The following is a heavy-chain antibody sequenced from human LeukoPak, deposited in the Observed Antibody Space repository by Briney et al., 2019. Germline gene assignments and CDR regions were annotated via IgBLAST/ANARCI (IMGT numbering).Heavy chain of an antibody. D-gene: IGHD3-10*01. CDR1: GFTFSSYG. CDR2: INWNGGST. Sequence: PGGSLRLSCAASGFTFSSYGMSWVRQAPGKGLEWVSGINWNGGSTGYADSVKGRFTISRDNAKNSLYLQMNSLRAEDTAVYYCARVTYGSGTYGAFDYWGQGTLVTVSS. CDR3: ARVTYGSGTYGAFDY. V-gene: IGHV3-20*04. J-gene: IGHJ4*02.